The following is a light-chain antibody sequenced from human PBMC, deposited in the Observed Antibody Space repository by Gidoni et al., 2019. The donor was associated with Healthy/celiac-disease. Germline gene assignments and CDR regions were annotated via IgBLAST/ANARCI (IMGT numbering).Light chain of an antibody. Sequence: EIEMTQSPATLSVSPGERATLSCRASQSVSSNLAWYQQKPGQAPRLLIYGASTRATGIPARFSGSGSGTEFTLTISSLQSEDFAVYYCQQYNNWPRTFXQXTKVEIK. CDR1: QSVSSN. CDR3: QQYNNWPRT. V-gene: IGKV3-15*01. CDR2: GAS. J-gene: IGKJ1*01.